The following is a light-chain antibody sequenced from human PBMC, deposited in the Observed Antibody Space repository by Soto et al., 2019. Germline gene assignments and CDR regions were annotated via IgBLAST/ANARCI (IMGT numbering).Light chain of an antibody. CDR1: QTVGSSY. CDR3: QQYRSNWPL. CDR2: GAS. V-gene: IGKV3-20*01. Sequence: EIVLTQSPGTLSLSPGERATLSCRASQTVGSSYLAWYQQIHGQAPRLLIYGASSRATGIPDRFSGSGSGTDFTLTISRLEPEDFAVYFCQQYRSNWPLFGQGTRLEIK. J-gene: IGKJ5*01.